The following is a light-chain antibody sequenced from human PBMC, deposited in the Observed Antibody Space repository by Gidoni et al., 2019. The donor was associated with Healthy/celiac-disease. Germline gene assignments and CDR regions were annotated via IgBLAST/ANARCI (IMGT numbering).Light chain of an antibody. Sequence: QSALPQPASVSGSPGQSITISCTGTSSDVGGYNYVSWYQQHPGKAPKLMIYDVSNRPSGVSNRFSGSKSGNTASLTISGLQAEDEAEYYRSSYTSSSTLVVFGGGTKLTVL. J-gene: IGLJ2*01. CDR2: DVS. V-gene: IGLV2-14*03. CDR1: SSDVGGYNY. CDR3: SSYTSSSTLVV.